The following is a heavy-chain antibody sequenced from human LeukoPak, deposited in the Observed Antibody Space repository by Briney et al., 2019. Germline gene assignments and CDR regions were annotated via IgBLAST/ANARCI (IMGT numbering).Heavy chain of an antibody. CDR3: ARSSGYGYYFDY. J-gene: IGHJ4*02. CDR1: GFTFRSGA. V-gene: IGHV3-64*01. D-gene: IGHD3-22*01. CDR2: ISSNGGTT. Sequence: VQPRGAPRLSCAAPGFTFRSGAIHSGRPAPGEGLENVSAISSNGGTTHYGNSVKGRFTISRDNSKNTLYLQMGSLRAEDMAVYFCARSSGYGYYFDYWGQGTLVTVSS.